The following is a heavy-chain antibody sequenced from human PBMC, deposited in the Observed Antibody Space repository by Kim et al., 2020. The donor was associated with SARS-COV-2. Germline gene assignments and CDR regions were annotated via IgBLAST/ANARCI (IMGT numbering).Heavy chain of an antibody. Sequence: SETLSLTCTVSGGSISSSSYYWGWIRQPPGKGLEWIGSIYYSGSTYYNPSLKSRVTISVDTSKNQFSLKLSSVTAADTAVYYCARSPGVLWFGELVYFQHWGQGTLVTVSS. CDR2: IYYSGST. V-gene: IGHV4-39*01. J-gene: IGHJ1*01. CDR1: GGSISSSSYY. D-gene: IGHD3-10*01. CDR3: ARSPGVLWFGELVYFQH.